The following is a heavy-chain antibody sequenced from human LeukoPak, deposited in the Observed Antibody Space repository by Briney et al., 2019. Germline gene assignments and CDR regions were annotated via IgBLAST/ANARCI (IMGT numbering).Heavy chain of an antibody. CDR2: INPNSGGT. CDR3: ARFYYDILTGYYYFDY. J-gene: IGHJ4*02. CDR1: GCTFTGYY. V-gene: IGHV1-2*02. D-gene: IGHD3-9*01. Sequence: ASVKVSCKASGCTFTGYYMHWVRQAPGQGLEWMGWINPNSGGTNYAQKFQGRVTMTRDTSISTAYMELSRLRSDDTAVYYCARFYYDILTGYYYFDYWGQGTLVTVSS.